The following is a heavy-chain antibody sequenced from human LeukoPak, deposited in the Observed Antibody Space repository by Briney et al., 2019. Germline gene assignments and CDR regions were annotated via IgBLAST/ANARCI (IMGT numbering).Heavy chain of an antibody. CDR2: ISSSSSTI. V-gene: IGHV3-48*04. CDR1: GFTFSSYS. CDR3: ARDLSSGYFDY. J-gene: IGHJ4*02. D-gene: IGHD3-22*01. Sequence: GGSLRLSCAASGFTFSSYSMNWVRQAPGKGLEWVSYISSSSSTIYYADSVKGRFTISRDNAKNSLYLQMNSLRAEGTAVYYCARDLSSGYFDYWGQGTLVTVSS.